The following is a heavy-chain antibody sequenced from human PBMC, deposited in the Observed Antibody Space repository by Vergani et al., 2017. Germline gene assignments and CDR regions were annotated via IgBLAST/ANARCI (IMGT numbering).Heavy chain of an antibody. CDR2: INPNSGGT. J-gene: IGHJ5*02. Sequence: QVQLVQSGAEVKKPGASVKVSCKASGDTFTGYYMHWVRQAPGQGLEWMGWINPNSGGTNYAQKFQGRVTMTRDTSISTAYMELSRLRSDDTAVYYCARDISGYYGSGSYYNSRWFDPWGQGTLVTVSS. D-gene: IGHD3-10*01. V-gene: IGHV1-2*02. CDR1: GDTFTGYY. CDR3: ARDISGYYGSGSYYNSRWFDP.